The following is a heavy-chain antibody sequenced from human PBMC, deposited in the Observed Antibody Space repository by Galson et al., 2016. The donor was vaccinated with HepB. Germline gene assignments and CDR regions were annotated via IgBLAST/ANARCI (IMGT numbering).Heavy chain of an antibody. D-gene: IGHD3-10*01. CDR3: ARVLGRGVNICDC. Sequence: SLRLSCAASGFIFNSYSMNWVRQAPGKGLEWISYISSSNSMYYADSVKGRFTISRDNAKNSLYLQMNSLRTEDTPLYYCARVLGRGVNICDCWGQGTLVTVSS. V-gene: IGHV3-48*04. CDR1: GFIFNSYS. CDR2: ISSSNSM. J-gene: IGHJ4*02.